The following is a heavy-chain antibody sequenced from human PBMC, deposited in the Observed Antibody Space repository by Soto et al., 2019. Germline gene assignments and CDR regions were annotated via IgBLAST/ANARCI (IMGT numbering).Heavy chain of an antibody. CDR3: ARVIAARPGVRYFDY. J-gene: IGHJ4*02. V-gene: IGHV3-30-3*01. Sequence: GGSLRLSCAASGFTFSSYAMHWVRQAPGKGLEWVAVISYDGSNKYYADSVKGRFTISRDNSKNTLYLQMNSLRAEDTAVYYCARVIAARPGVRYFDYWGQGTLVTVSS. CDR1: GFTFSSYA. D-gene: IGHD6-6*01. CDR2: ISYDGSNK.